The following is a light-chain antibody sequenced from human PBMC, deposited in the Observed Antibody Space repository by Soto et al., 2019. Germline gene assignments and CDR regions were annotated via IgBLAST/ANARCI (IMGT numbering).Light chain of an antibody. CDR3: QQRGNWPPIT. J-gene: IGKJ5*01. CDR2: DAS. Sequence: EVVLTQSPATLSLSPGERATLSCRACQSVSDSLAWYQQKPGQPPRLLIYDASNRATGIPARFSGSGSGTDFTLTINSLEPEDFAVYYCQQRGNWPPITFGQGTRLEIK. CDR1: QSVSDS. V-gene: IGKV3-11*01.